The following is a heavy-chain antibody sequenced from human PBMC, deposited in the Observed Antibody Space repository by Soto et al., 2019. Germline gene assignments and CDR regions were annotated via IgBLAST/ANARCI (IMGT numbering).Heavy chain of an antibody. Sequence: SQTLSLTCAISGDSVSSNSATWNWIRQSPSRGLELLGRTYYRSKWYSDYAVSVKSRITINPDRSKNHFSLQLNSVTPEDTAVYYCARGNWGSMDYWGQGTLVTVSS. CDR1: GDSVSSNSAT. CDR3: ARGNWGSMDY. V-gene: IGHV6-1*01. D-gene: IGHD7-27*01. J-gene: IGHJ4*02. CDR2: TYYRSKWYS.